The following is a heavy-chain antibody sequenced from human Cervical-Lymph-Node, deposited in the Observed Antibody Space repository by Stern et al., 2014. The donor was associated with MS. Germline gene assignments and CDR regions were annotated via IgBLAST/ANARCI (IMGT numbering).Heavy chain of an antibody. CDR2: ISPRDSDT. CDR3: ARQRYYDTSGYLDL. CDR1: GYSFTFYW. J-gene: IGHJ5*02. D-gene: IGHD3-16*01. Sequence: EVQLVESGAEVKKPGESLKISCKVSGYSFTFYWIVWVRQMPGKGLEWMGIISPRDSDTTYSPSLQGQVTISVDGSISTASLQWSSLRASDTAIYYCARQRYYDTSGYLDLWGQGTLVTVSS. V-gene: IGHV5-51*01.